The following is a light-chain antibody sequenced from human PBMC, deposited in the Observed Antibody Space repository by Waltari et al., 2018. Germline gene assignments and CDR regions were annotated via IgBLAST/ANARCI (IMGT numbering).Light chain of an antibody. V-gene: IGLV2-23*01. J-gene: IGLJ2*01. Sequence: QSALTQPASVSGSPGQSITISCTGTSSDVGTYNLVSWYHHHPGKTPKLMIYESTKRPSGFSNRISGSKSGITASLTISGLQAEEEADYYCCSFAGSGPHVVFGGGTKLTVL. CDR2: EST. CDR3: CSFAGSGPHVV. CDR1: SSDVGTYNL.